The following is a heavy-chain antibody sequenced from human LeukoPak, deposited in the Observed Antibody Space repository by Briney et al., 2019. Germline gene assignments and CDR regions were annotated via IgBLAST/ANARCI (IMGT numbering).Heavy chain of an antibody. CDR2: ISSSSIYI. CDR1: GVTFSSYS. Sequence: GGSLRLSCAASGVTFSSYSMNWVRQAPGKGLEWVSFISSSSIYIYYADSVKGRFTLSRENAKNSLYLQMNSLRAEDTAVYYCARTFVGARTGLGYWAQGPLVTVSS. V-gene: IGHV3-21*01. D-gene: IGHD1-26*01. J-gene: IGHJ4*02. CDR3: ARTFVGARTGLGY.